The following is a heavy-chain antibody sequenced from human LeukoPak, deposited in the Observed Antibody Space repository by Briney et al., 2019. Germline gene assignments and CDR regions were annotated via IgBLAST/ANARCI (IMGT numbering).Heavy chain of an antibody. CDR3: ARDAGVVAAIYYYYGMDV. CDR1: GFTFSSYS. Sequence: GGSLRLSCAASGFTFSSYSMNWVRQAPGKGLEWVSSISSSSSYIYYADSVKGRFTISRDNAKNSLYLQMNSLRAEDTAVYYCARDAGVVAAIYYYYGMDVWGQGTTVTVSS. V-gene: IGHV3-21*01. D-gene: IGHD2-15*01. J-gene: IGHJ6*02. CDR2: ISSSSSYI.